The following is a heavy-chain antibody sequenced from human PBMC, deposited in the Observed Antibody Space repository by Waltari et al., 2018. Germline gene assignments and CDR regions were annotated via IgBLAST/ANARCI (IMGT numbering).Heavy chain of an antibody. D-gene: IGHD3-10*01. CDR1: GGSFSGYY. V-gene: IGHV4-34*01. CDR2: INHSGST. CDR3: ARGYGSGSYWWDAFDI. J-gene: IGHJ3*02. Sequence: QVQLQQWGAGLLKPSETLSLTCAVYGGSFSGYYWSWIRQPPGKGLEWIGEINHSGSTNYNTSLKRRVTISVDTSKNQFSLKLSSVTAADTAVYYCARGYGSGSYWWDAFDIWGQGTMVTVSS.